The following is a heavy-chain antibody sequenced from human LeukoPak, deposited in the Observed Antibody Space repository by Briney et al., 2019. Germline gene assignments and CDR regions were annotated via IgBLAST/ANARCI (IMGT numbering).Heavy chain of an antibody. Sequence: SETLSLTCTVSGGSVSSAGYYWSWIRQPPGKGLEWIGNTYYSGTTNCNPSLRSRVTISVDTSENQFSLKLTSVTAADTAVYYCARRYGSIGWYFDLWGRGTLITVSS. CDR2: TYYSGTT. D-gene: IGHD4-23*01. V-gene: IGHV4-61*08. CDR1: GGSVSSAGYY. CDR3: ARRYGSIGWYFDL. J-gene: IGHJ2*01.